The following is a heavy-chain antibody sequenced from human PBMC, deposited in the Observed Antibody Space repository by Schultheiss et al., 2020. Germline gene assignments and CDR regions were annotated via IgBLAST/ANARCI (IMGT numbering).Heavy chain of an antibody. Sequence: ASVKVSCKASGYTFTSYDINWVRQATGQGLEWMGWMNPNSGNTGYAQKFQGRVTMTRNTSISTAYMELSSLRSEDTAVYYCARVLSGSGGSCYVAYGMDVWGQGTTVTVAS. CDR1: GYTFTSYD. CDR3: ARVLSGSGGSCYVAYGMDV. J-gene: IGHJ6*02. D-gene: IGHD2-15*01. CDR2: MNPNSGNT. V-gene: IGHV1-8*01.